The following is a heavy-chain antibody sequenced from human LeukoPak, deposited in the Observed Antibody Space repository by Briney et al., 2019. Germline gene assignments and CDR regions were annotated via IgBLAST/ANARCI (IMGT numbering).Heavy chain of an antibody. J-gene: IGHJ4*02. V-gene: IGHV4-61*02. D-gene: IGHD6-13*01. Sequence: SEPLSLTCTVSGGSISSGSYYWSWIRQPAGKGLEWIGRIYTSGSTNYNPSLKSRVTISVDTSKNQFSLKLSSVTAADTAVYFCARDAGGIYSSTWYLDYWGQGTLVTVSS. CDR3: ARDAGGIYSSTWYLDY. CDR2: IYTSGST. CDR1: GGSISSGSYY.